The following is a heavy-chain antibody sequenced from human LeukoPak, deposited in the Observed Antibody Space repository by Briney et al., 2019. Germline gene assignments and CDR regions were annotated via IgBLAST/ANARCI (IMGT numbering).Heavy chain of an antibody. V-gene: IGHV4-59*02. CDR1: GGSVSSYY. CDR3: ARVDWYFDL. Sequence: PSETLSLTCTVAGGSVSSYYWSWVRQPAGGVLGWVGYIYYSGSSKYNPSLKSRVTISVDRSKTQFYLKLSSVTAADTAVYYCARVDWYFDLWGRGNLVTVSS. CDR2: IYYSGSS. J-gene: IGHJ2*01.